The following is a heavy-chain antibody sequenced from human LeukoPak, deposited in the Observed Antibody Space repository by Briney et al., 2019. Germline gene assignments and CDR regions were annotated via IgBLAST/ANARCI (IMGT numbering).Heavy chain of an antibody. CDR2: IYHSGST. J-gene: IGHJ4*02. D-gene: IGHD2-2*01. Sequence: SETLSLTCTVSGYSISSGYYWGWIRQPPGKGLEWIGSIYHSGSTYYNPSLKSRVTISVDTSKNQFSLKLSSVTAADTAVYYCARLGRVPAATIDYWGQGTLVTVSS. CDR1: GYSISSGYY. CDR3: ARLGRVPAATIDY. V-gene: IGHV4-38-2*02.